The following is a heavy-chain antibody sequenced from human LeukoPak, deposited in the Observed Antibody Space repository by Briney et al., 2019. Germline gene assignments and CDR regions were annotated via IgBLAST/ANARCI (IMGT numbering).Heavy chain of an antibody. J-gene: IGHJ5*02. Sequence: SGPTLVKPTQTLTLTCTFSGFSLSTTGVGVGWIRQPPGKALEWLALIYWDDDKRYSPSLRSRLTIAKDTSKNQVVISMTNMDPVDTATYYCAHTPAPDSRGYYPNWFDPWGQGTLVTVSS. D-gene: IGHD3-22*01. CDR1: GFSLSTTGVG. V-gene: IGHV2-5*02. CDR2: IYWDDDK. CDR3: AHTPAPDSRGYYPNWFDP.